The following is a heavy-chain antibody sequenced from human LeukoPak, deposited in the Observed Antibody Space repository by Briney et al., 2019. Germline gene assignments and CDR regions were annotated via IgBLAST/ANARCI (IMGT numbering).Heavy chain of an antibody. Sequence: SVKVSCKASGGTFSSYAISWVRQAPGQGLEWMGGIIPIFGTANYAQKFQGRVTITADESTSTAYMELSSLRSEDTAVYYCGGPAAHHDAFDIWGQGTMVTVSS. CDR3: GGPAAHHDAFDI. D-gene: IGHD2-2*01. V-gene: IGHV1-69*13. J-gene: IGHJ3*02. CDR2: IIPIFGTA. CDR1: GGTFSSYA.